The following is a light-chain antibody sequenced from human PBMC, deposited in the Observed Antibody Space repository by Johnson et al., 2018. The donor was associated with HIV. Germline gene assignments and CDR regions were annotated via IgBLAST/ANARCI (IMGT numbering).Light chain of an antibody. Sequence: QSVLTQPPSVSAAPGQKVTISCSGSSSNIGNNYVSWYQQLPGAAPKLLIYENNQRPSGIHDRFSGPTSGTSATLGITGLQTGDEADYYCGTWESSRSSGLYVFGTGTEVTVL. CDR2: ENN. J-gene: IGLJ1*01. V-gene: IGLV1-51*02. CDR3: GTWESSRSSGLYV. CDR1: SSNIGNNY.